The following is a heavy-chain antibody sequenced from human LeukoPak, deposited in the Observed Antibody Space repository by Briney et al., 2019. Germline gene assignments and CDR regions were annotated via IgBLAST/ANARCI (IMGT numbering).Heavy chain of an antibody. CDR1: GFTFSTYA. V-gene: IGHV3-49*03. J-gene: IGHJ6*02. D-gene: IGHD5-18*01. Sequence: GGSLRLSCAASGFTFSTYAMSWFRQAPGKGLEWVGFIRSKAYGGTTEYAASVKGRFTISRDDSKSIAYLQMNSLKTEDTAVYYCTRAGYSYYYGMDVWGQGTTVTVSS. CDR3: TRAGYSYYYGMDV. CDR2: IRSKAYGGTT.